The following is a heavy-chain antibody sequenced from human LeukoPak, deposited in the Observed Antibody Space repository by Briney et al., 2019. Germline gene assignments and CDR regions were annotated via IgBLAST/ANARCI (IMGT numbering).Heavy chain of an antibody. CDR1: GFTFSTYF. Sequence: KAGGSLRLSCAASGFTFSTYFMSWVRQAPGKGLEWVSTIGGGGAATYYPDSVKGRFTISRDNAKNSLYLQMNSLRAEDTAVYYCARDGGGGLDYWGQGTLVTVSS. CDR2: IGGGGAAT. D-gene: IGHD2-15*01. J-gene: IGHJ4*02. V-gene: IGHV3-21*01. CDR3: ARDGGGGLDY.